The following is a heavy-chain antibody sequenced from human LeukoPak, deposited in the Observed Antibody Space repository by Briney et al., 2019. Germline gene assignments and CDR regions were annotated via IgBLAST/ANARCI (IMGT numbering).Heavy chain of an antibody. V-gene: IGHV3-23*01. D-gene: IGHD1-26*01. CDR1: GFTFRNHA. CDR3: AKGRGMVGASVRAFDY. CDR2: ISGSGETT. Sequence: PGGSLRLSCAASGFTFRNHAMNWVRQAPGKGLEWVSVISGSGETTYYADSVKGRFTISRDNSQNTLYLQMSSLRGEDTALYYCAKGRGMVGASVRAFDYWGQGTLVTVSS. J-gene: IGHJ4*02.